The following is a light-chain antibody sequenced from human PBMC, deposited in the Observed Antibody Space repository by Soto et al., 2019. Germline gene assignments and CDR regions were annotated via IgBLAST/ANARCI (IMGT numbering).Light chain of an antibody. CDR3: CSYAGSYTYV. V-gene: IGLV2-11*01. J-gene: IGLJ1*01. CDR2: DVS. Sequence: QSALTQPRSVSGSPGQSVTISCTGTSSDVGGYNYVSWYQHHPGKAPKLMIYDVSERPSGVPDRCSGSKSGNTASLTISGLQAEDEADYYCCSYAGSYTYVFGTGTKLTVL. CDR1: SSDVGGYNY.